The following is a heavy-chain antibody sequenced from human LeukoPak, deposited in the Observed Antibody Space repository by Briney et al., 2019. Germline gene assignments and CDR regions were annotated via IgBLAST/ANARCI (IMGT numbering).Heavy chain of an antibody. D-gene: IGHD2-15*01. CDR3: AKATCSGGSCYPDN. J-gene: IGHJ4*02. CDR2: TYSRSKWYN. Sequence: SQTLSLTCAIPGDSVSSNSAAWNWIRQSPSRGLEWLGRTYSRSKWYNDYAVSVQSRITINPDTSKNQFSLQLNSVTPEDTAVYYCAKATCSGGSCYPDNWGQGTLVTVSS. V-gene: IGHV6-1*01. CDR1: GDSVSSNSAA.